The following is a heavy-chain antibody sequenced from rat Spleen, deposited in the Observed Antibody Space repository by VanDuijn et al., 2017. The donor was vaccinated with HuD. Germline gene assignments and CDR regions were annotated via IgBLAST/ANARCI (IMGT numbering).Heavy chain of an antibody. V-gene: IGHV3-1*01. Sequence: EVQLQESGPGLVKPSQSLSLTCSITGYSITTSYWGWIRKFPGNKMEWIGHIRSSGSSSYNPSLESRISITRDTSKNQFFLHLNSVTAEDTATYYCARSLDTYGWFAYWGQGTLVTVSS. J-gene: IGHJ3*01. CDR1: GYSITTSY. D-gene: IGHD2-1*01. CDR3: ARSLDTYGWFAY. CDR2: IRSSGSS.